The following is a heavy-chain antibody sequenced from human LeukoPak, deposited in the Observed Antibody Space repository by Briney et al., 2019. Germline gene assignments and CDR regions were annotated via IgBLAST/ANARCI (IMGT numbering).Heavy chain of an antibody. Sequence: PGGSLRLSCAASGFTFSVCGMHWVRQAPGKGLEWVAVIWNDASTKYYADSVKGRFTISRDNSKNTLYLQINSMRAEDTAVYYCARPEDSSGYPTCFDYWGQGTLVTVSS. D-gene: IGHD3-22*01. CDR2: IWNDASTK. CDR1: GFTFSVCG. J-gene: IGHJ4*02. V-gene: IGHV3-33*01. CDR3: ARPEDSSGYPTCFDY.